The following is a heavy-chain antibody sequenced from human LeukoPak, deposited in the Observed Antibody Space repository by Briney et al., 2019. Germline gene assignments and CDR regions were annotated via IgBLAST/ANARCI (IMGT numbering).Heavy chain of an antibody. J-gene: IGHJ6*03. CDR1: GFTFSSYA. CDR3: ANGNRCTSPNCLGYYYFYMDV. CDR2: FSGSGGTT. Sequence: GGSLRLSCAASGFTFSSYAMSWVRQAPGRGLEWVSGFSGSGGTTYYADSAKGRFTISRDNSKNTLYLQMNSLRAEDTAVYYCANGNRCTSPNCLGYYYFYMDVWGKGTTVTASS. D-gene: IGHD2-8*01. V-gene: IGHV3-23*01.